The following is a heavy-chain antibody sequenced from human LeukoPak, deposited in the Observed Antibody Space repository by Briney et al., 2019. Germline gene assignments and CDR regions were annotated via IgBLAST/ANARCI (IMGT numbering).Heavy chain of an antibody. D-gene: IGHD3-10*01. CDR3: ARAFSGSGSYYSEMLYYYYYMDV. CDR2: IYYSGNT. CDR1: GDSISSYY. Sequence: SETLSLTCTVSGDSISSYYWSWIRQPPGKGLEWIGYIYYSGNTKYNPSLKSRVTISVDTSKNQISLKLNSVTAADTAVYYCARAFSGSGSYYSEMLYYYYYMDVWGKGTTVTISS. V-gene: IGHV4-59*01. J-gene: IGHJ6*03.